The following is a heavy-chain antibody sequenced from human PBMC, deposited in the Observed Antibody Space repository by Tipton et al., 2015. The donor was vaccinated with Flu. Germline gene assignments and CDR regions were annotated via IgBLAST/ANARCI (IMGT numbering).Heavy chain of an antibody. CDR3: ARRDYSNYVSDPKNWFDP. CDR1: GGSISSGSYY. V-gene: IGHV4-39*07. D-gene: IGHD4-11*01. Sequence: TLSLTCTVSGGSISSGSYYWGWIRQPPGRGLEWIGPIYQSGSAYYNGSLKTRVTVSLDMSKNRFSLILRSVSAADTAVYFCARRDYSNYVSDPKNWFDPWGQGTLVTVSS. CDR2: IYQSGSA. J-gene: IGHJ5*02.